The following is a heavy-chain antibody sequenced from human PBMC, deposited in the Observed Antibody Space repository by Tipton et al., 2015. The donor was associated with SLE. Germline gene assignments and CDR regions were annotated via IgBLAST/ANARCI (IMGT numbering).Heavy chain of an antibody. CDR2: IIHSGST. D-gene: IGHD3-16*01. Sequence: LRLSCAVHGGSFSGYYWSWIRQPPGKGLEWIGEIIHSGSTNYNPSLKSRVTISVDTSKNQFSLKLSSVTAADTAVYYCAREGEGWDFDYWGQGTLVTVSS. CDR3: AREGEGWDFDY. J-gene: IGHJ4*02. CDR1: GGSFSGYY. V-gene: IGHV4-34*12.